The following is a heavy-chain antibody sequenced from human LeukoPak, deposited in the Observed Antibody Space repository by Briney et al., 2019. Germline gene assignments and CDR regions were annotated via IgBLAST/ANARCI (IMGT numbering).Heavy chain of an antibody. D-gene: IGHD6-19*01. CDR3: VRDRHTVAVAATLDY. J-gene: IGHJ4*02. CDR2: INPNSGDT. CDR1: GYTFTGYY. V-gene: IGHV1-2*02. Sequence: ASVKVSCKASGYTFTGYYMHWVRQAPGQGLEWMGWINPNSGDTKYAQNFQGRVTMTRDTSITTTYMELSSLRSDDTAVYYCVRDRHTVAVAATLDYRGQGTLVIASS.